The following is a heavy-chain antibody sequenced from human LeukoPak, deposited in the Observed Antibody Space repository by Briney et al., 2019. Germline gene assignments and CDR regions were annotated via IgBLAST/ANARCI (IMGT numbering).Heavy chain of an antibody. J-gene: IGHJ4*02. Sequence: PGGSLRLSCAASGFTFSSYWMSWVRKAPGKGLEWVANIKHDGSEKYHVDSVKGRFTISRDNAKNSLYLQMNNLRAEDTAVYYCGRESGYWGQGTLVTVSS. CDR1: GFTFSSYW. V-gene: IGHV3-7*01. CDR3: GRESGY. CDR2: IKHDGSEK.